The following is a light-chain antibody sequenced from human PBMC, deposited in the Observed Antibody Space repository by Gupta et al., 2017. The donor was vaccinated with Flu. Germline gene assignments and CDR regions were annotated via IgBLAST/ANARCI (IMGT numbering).Light chain of an antibody. Sequence: PSSLSASVGDRVTITCRASQDIRNDLGWYQQKPGKAPKFLIYAASSFQSGVPSRFSGSGSGTEFTLTISSLQPEDSATYYCRQDVNFPWTFGQGTKVEIK. V-gene: IGKV1-6*01. CDR1: QDIRND. J-gene: IGKJ1*01. CDR3: RQDVNFPWT. CDR2: AAS.